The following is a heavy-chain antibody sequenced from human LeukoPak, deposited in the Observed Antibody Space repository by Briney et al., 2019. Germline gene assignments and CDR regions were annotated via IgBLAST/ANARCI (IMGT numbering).Heavy chain of an antibody. CDR1: GGSISSYY. CDR2: IYTSGST. D-gene: IGHD3-3*01. J-gene: IGHJ4*02. V-gene: IGHV4-4*07. Sequence: SETLSLTCTVSGGSISSYYWSWIRQPAGKGLEWIGRIYTSGSTNYNPSLKSRDTMSVDTSKNQFSLKLSSVTAADTAVYYCARGPWDDFWSGYYMYWGQGTLVTVSS. CDR3: ARGPWDDFWSGYYMY.